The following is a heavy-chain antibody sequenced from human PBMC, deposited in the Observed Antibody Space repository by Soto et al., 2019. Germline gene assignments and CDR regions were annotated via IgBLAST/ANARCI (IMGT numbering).Heavy chain of an antibody. CDR2: MLYSGLT. J-gene: IGHJ6*02. CDR1: GYSVSSSDYY. D-gene: IGHD2-15*01. CDR3: APLSVSLSGPYGIHV. Sequence: SETLSLTCSVSGYSVSSSDYYWAWIRQPPGKGLEWIGSMLYSGLTYYNPSLKSRVTLSVDTSRNQFSVRLNSVTASDTAVYYCAPLSVSLSGPYGIHVWGQGTTVTVSS. V-gene: IGHV4-39*01.